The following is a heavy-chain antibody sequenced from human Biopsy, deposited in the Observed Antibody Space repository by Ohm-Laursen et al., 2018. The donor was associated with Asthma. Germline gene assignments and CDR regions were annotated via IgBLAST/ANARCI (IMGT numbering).Heavy chain of an antibody. J-gene: IGHJ6*02. Sequence: SVKVSCKAPGGTFSNFAISWVRQAPGQGFEWLGGIMTVFGTTNYAQKFQGRVTITADESTSTAYMEVTSLRSEDTAIYYCARCQVGYSSGWSLLLKKIYYSGMDVWGQGTAVTVSS. CDR1: GGTFSNFA. D-gene: IGHD6-19*01. CDR2: IMTVFGTT. CDR3: ARCQVGYSSGWSLLLKKIYYSGMDV. V-gene: IGHV1-69*13.